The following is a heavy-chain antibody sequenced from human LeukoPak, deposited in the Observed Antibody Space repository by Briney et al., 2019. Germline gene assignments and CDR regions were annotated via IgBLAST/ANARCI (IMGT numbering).Heavy chain of an antibody. CDR1: GFTFSSYA. V-gene: IGHV3-30*04. CDR2: ISYDGSNK. Sequence: GGSLRLSCAASGFTFSSYAMHWVRQAPGKGLEWVAVISYDGSNKYYADSVKGRFTISRDNSKNTLYLQMNSLRAEDTAVYYCARGENIVATEANYYYYYMDVWGKGTTVTISS. CDR3: ARGENIVATEANYYYYYMDV. J-gene: IGHJ6*03. D-gene: IGHD5-12*01.